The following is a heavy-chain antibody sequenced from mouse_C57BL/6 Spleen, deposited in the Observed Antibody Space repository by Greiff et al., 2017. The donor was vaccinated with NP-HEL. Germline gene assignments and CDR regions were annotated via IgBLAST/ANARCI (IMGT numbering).Heavy chain of an antibody. D-gene: IGHD1-1*02. J-gene: IGHJ1*03. CDR1: GYTFTDYY. CDR3: ARFYGPFYWYFDV. Sequence: QVQLQQSGPELVKPGASVKISCKASGYTFTDYYINWVKQRPGQGPEWIGWIYPGSGNTKYNEKFKGKATLTVDTSSSTAYMQLSSPTSEDSAVYFCARFYGPFYWYFDVWGTGTTVTVSS. V-gene: IGHV1-84*01. CDR2: IYPGSGNT.